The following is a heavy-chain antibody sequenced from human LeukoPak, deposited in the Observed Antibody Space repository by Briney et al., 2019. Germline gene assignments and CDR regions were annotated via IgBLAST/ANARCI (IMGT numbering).Heavy chain of an antibody. V-gene: IGHV4-59*01. D-gene: IGHD6-13*01. J-gene: IGHJ4*02. Sequence: SETLSLTCTVSVGSIKSYYWDWIRQPPGKGLDWIGHIYYSGSSNYNPSLKSRVTISVDTSKNQYSLKWGSGTGADTAVYYCARGWPPFDYWGQGTLVTVSS. CDR3: ARGWPPFDY. CDR2: IYYSGSS. CDR1: VGSIKSYY.